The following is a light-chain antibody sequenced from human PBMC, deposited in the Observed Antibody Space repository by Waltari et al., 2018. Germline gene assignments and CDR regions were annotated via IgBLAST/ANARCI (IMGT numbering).Light chain of an antibody. J-gene: IGLJ2*01. V-gene: IGLV2-11*01. CDR1: RTNVGNYKY. Sequence: QSALTQPRSVSGSPGQSVTVSCTGTRTNVGNYKYISWYQHHPGRAPKLLIFDANKRPSGVPDRFSGSKSDNTASLTISGLRPEDEAYYYCCSSVVSYTVVFGGGTKVTVL. CDR3: CSSVVSYTVV. CDR2: DAN.